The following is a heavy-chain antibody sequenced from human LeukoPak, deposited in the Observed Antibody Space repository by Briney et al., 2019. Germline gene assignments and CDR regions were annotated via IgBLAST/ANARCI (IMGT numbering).Heavy chain of an antibody. J-gene: IGHJ4*02. V-gene: IGHV4-30-4*07. CDR1: GGSISSGGYS. CDR3: ARTGDYYGSGSYYYFDY. CDR2: IYYSGST. D-gene: IGHD3-10*01. Sequence: PSETLSLTCAVSGGSISSGGYSWSWIRQPPGKGLEWIGYIYYSGSTYYNPSLKSRVTISVDTSKNQFSLKLSSVTAADTAVYYCARTGDYYGSGSYYYFDYWGQGTLVTVSS.